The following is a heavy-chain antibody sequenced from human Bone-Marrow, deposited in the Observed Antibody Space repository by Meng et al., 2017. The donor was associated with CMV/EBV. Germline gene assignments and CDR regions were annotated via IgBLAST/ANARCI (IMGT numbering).Heavy chain of an antibody. CDR2: ISGSGGST. J-gene: IGHJ4*02. CDR3: ARDLPRIVGATAIDY. CDR1: GFTFSSYA. Sequence: GESLKIPCAASGFTFSSYAMSWVRQAPGKGLEWVSAISGSGGSTYYADSVKGRFTISRDNSKNTLYLQMNSLRAEDTAVYYCARDLPRIVGATAIDYWGQGTLVTVSS. V-gene: IGHV3-23*01. D-gene: IGHD1-26*01.